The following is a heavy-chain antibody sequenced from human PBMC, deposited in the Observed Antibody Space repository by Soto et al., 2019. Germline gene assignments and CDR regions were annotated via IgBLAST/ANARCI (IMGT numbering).Heavy chain of an antibody. Sequence: SETLSLTCAVSGGSISSGGYSWSWIRQPPGKGLEWIGYIYHSGSTYYNPSLKSRVTISVDRSKNQFSLKLSSVTAADTAVYYCARGQDYYDSSGYYDYWGQGTLVTVSS. CDR3: ARGQDYYDSSGYYDY. D-gene: IGHD3-22*01. CDR1: GGSISSGGYS. J-gene: IGHJ4*02. CDR2: IYHSGST. V-gene: IGHV4-30-2*01.